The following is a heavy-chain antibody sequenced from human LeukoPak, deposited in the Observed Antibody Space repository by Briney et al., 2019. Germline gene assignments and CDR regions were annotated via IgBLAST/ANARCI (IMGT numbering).Heavy chain of an antibody. CDR1: GYTFSNYG. CDR3: ARDRSSSSD. V-gene: IGHV1-18*01. CDR2: ISAYNGNT. Sequence: ASVKVSCKASGYTFSNYGVSWVRQAPGQGLEWMGWISAYNGNTDYAQKFQGRVTMTADTSTGTAYMELRGLRSDDTAVYYCARDRSSSSDWGQGALVTVSS. J-gene: IGHJ4*02. D-gene: IGHD6-6*01.